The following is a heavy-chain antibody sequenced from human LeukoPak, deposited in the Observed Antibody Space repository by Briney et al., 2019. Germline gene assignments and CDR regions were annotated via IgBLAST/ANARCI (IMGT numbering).Heavy chain of an antibody. J-gene: IGHJ4*02. CDR2: IKEDGSEK. CDR1: GFTFSSYW. Sequence: GGSLRLSCAASGFTFSSYWMSWVRQAPGKGLEWVANIKEDGSEKYYVDSVKGRFTISRDNAKNSVYLQMNSLRAEDTAVYYCAREIGSSARGRWGQGTLVTVSS. V-gene: IGHV3-7*05. D-gene: IGHD2/OR15-2a*01. CDR3: AREIGSSARGR.